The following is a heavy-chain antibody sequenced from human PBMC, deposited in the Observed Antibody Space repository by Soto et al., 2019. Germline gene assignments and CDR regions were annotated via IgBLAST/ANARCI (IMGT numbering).Heavy chain of an antibody. CDR2: IIPIFGTA. CDR3: ARDREDIVVVPAAD. CDR1: GGTFSRYA. Sequence: QVQLVQSGAEVKKPGPSVKVPCKASGGTFSRYAISWVRQAPGQGLQWMGGIIPIFGTANYAQKFQDRVTITADEFTSTAYMELSSLRSEDTAVYYCARDREDIVVVPAADWGQGTLVTVSS. D-gene: IGHD2-2*01. V-gene: IGHV1-69*01. J-gene: IGHJ4*02.